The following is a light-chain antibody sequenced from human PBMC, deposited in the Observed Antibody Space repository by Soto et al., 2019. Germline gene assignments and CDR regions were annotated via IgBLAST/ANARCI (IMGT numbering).Light chain of an antibody. CDR3: QQYNNWHPWT. Sequence: EMLMTQSPSTLSVSPGERATLSCRASQSVSSNLAWYQPKPGRAPRLLIYGASTRATGSPARFSGSGSGAEFNLTISSLQYEDFAVYYCQQYNNWHPWTFGQGTKVDIK. V-gene: IGKV3-15*01. CDR1: QSVSSN. CDR2: GAS. J-gene: IGKJ1*01.